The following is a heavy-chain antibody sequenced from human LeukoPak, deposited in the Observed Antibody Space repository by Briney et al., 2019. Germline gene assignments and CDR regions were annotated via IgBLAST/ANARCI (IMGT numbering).Heavy chain of an antibody. Sequence: PGGSLRLSCAASGFTFSSYSMNWVRQAPGKGLEWVSYISSSSSTIYYADSVKGRFTISRDNAKNSLYLQMNSLRAEDTAVYYCARGYSIGWYGKGYYFDYWGQGTLVTVSS. J-gene: IGHJ4*02. CDR2: ISSSSSTI. CDR1: GFTFSSYS. D-gene: IGHD6-19*01. V-gene: IGHV3-48*04. CDR3: ARGYSIGWYGKGYYFDY.